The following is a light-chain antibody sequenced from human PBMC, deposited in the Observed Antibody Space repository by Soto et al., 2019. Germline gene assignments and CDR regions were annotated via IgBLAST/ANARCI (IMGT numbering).Light chain of an antibody. CDR3: QQYYSTPLT. V-gene: IGKV4-1*01. Sequence: DIVMTQSPDSLAVSVGDRGTINCNSSQSVLYSSNNKNYLAWYQQKPGQPPKLLIYWASTRESGVPDRFSGSGSGTDFTLTISSLQAEDVAVYYCQQYYSTPLTFGGGTKVDIK. CDR1: QSVLYSSNNKNY. CDR2: WAS. J-gene: IGKJ4*01.